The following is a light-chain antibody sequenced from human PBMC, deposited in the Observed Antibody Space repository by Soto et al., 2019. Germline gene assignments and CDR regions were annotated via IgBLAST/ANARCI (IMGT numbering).Light chain of an antibody. CDR1: QSLLHSNGYNY. CDR3: MQALQTTPLT. J-gene: IGKJ4*01. V-gene: IGKV2-28*01. CDR2: LGS. Sequence: EIVMTQSPLSLPVTPGEPASISCRSSQSLLHSNGYNYLDWYLQKPGQTPQLLIYLGSNRASGVPDRFSGSGSGTDFTLKISSVEAEDVGVYYCMQALQTTPLTFGRGTKVEIK.